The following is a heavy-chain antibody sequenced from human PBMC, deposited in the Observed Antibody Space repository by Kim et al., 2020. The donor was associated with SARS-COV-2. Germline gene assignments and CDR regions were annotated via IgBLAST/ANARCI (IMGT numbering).Heavy chain of an antibody. Sequence: GGSLRLSCVGSGFAFRSYFMSWARQAPGQGLEWVATIKRDGTETYYVDSVKGRFTISRDNAKNTLYLQMNSLGAGDTAVYYCAGDHYTSGHLVFDYWGQGALVTVSS. CDR3: AGDHYTSGHLVFDY. CDR1: GFAFRSYF. J-gene: IGHJ4*02. D-gene: IGHD4-4*01. V-gene: IGHV3-7*01. CDR2: IKRDGTET.